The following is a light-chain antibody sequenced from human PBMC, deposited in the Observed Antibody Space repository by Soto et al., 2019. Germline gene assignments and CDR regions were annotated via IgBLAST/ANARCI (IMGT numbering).Light chain of an antibody. Sequence: QSVLTQPPSASGAPGQRVTISCSGSSSNIGINSGNWYQQFPGTAPKLLIYSTDQRPSGVPDRFSGSKSGTSASLAISGLQSEDEADYYCAAWDDSLNGVVFGGGTQLTVL. CDR1: SSNIGINS. CDR3: AAWDDSLNGVV. V-gene: IGLV1-44*01. J-gene: IGLJ2*01. CDR2: STD.